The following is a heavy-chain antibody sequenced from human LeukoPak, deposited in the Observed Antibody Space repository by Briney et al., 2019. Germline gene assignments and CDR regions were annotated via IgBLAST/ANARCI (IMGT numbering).Heavy chain of an antibody. CDR2: VNQGGTGK. CDR1: GFRLSSQW. V-gene: IGHV3-7*01. D-gene: IGHD1-26*01. J-gene: IGHJ3*02. CDR3: ARDRGVVGATGSGAFAI. Sequence: GGPLRLSCAASGFRLSSQWMSGVRQAPGKGLEGLAIVNQGGTGKYYVDSVKGRFTISRDNAENSLYLQMNSLRAEDTAVYYCARDRGVVGATGSGAFAIWGQGTMVTVSS.